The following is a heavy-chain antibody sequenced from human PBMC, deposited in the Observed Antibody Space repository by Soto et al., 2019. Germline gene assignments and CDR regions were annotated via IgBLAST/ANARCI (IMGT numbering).Heavy chain of an antibody. CDR3: AKVARYSSGWYPFQH. D-gene: IGHD6-19*01. CDR2: ISYDGSNK. J-gene: IGHJ1*01. Sequence: HPGGSLRLSCAASGFTFSSYGMHWVRQAPGKGLEWVAVISYDGSNKYYADSVKGRFTISRDNSKNTLYLQMNSLRAEDTAVYYCAKVARYSSGWYPFQHWGQGTLVTVSS. CDR1: GFTFSSYG. V-gene: IGHV3-30*18.